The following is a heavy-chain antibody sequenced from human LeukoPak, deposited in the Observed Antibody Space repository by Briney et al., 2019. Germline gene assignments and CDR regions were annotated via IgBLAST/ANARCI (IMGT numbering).Heavy chain of an antibody. CDR3: ARVVYGGNLYYYYGMDV. V-gene: IGHV3-7*01. Sequence: GGSLRLSCAASGFIFTNYFMSWVRQAPGKGLEWVASIKHDGSEKYYVDSVRGRFTISRDNTMNSLYLQMSSLRAEDTAVYYCARVVYGGNLYYYYGMDVWGQGTTVTVSS. D-gene: IGHD4-23*01. CDR1: GFIFTNYF. J-gene: IGHJ6*02. CDR2: IKHDGSEK.